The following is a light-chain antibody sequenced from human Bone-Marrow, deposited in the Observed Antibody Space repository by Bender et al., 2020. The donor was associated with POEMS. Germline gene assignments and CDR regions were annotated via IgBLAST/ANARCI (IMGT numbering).Light chain of an antibody. CDR3: NSYTSSGTPV. CDR2: DVT. CDR1: SSDVGGYNY. J-gene: IGLJ2*01. V-gene: IGLV2-14*03. Sequence: QSALTQPASVSGSLGQSITISCTGTSSDVGGYNYVSWYQQHPGKAPKVIIYDVTNRPSGVPDRFSGSKSGNTASLTISGLQAEDEADYYCNSYTSSGTPVFGGGTKLTVL.